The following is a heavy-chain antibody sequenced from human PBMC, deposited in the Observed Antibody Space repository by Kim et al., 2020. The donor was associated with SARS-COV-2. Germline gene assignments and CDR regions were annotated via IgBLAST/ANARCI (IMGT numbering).Heavy chain of an antibody. CDR2: ISYDGSNK. CDR3: ARGPVSTYYDILTGYSRGYYFDY. D-gene: IGHD3-9*01. J-gene: IGHJ4*02. Sequence: GGSLRLSCAASGFTFSSYAMHWVRQAPGKGLEWVAVISYDGSNKYYADSVKGRFTISRDNSKNTLYLQMNSLRAGDTAVYYCARGPVSTYYDILTGYSRGYYFDYWGQGTLVTVSS. CDR1: GFTFSSYA. V-gene: IGHV3-30*04.